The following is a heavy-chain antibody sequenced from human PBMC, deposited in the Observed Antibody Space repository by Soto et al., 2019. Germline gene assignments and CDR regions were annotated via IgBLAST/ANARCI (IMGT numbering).Heavy chain of an antibody. CDR2: LLRSGSTT. CDR1: GFTFTNYA. D-gene: IGHD4-17*01. Sequence: PGGSLRLSCAASGFTFTNYAMTWARQAPGKGLEWVSSLLRSGSTTYYADSVKGRFTISSDISANSLYLQMDSLRAEDTAVYYCAKDAVSGDGIWLLDSWGQGSVFTVSS. J-gene: IGHJ4*02. CDR3: AKDAVSGDGIWLLDS. V-gene: IGHV3-23*01.